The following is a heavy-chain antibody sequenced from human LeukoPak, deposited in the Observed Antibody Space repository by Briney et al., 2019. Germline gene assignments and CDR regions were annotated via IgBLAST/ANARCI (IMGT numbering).Heavy chain of an antibody. CDR1: GGSISSYY. V-gene: IGHV4-59*01. Sequence: SETLSLTCTVSGGSISSYYWSWIRQPPGKGLEWIGYIYYSGSTNYNPSLKSRVTISVDTSKNQFSLKLSSVTAADTAVYYCARESDLMGGSYSSGPDAFDIWGQGTMVTVSS. CDR3: ARESDLMGGSYSSGPDAFDI. J-gene: IGHJ3*02. CDR2: IYYSGST. D-gene: IGHD1-26*01.